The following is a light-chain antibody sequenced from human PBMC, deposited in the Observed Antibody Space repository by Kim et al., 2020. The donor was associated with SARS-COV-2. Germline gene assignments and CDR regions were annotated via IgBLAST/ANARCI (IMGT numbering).Light chain of an antibody. CDR1: QSLSGN. V-gene: IGKV3-15*01. J-gene: IGKJ1*01. CDR2: GAS. CDR3: QQYNDGRT. Sequence: SVSPGESATPSCRASQSLSGNLAWYQHKPGQAPRLLIYGASFRAIDVPARFSGSGSGTEFTLTISSLQSEDFAVYYCQQYNDGRTFGQGTKVDIK.